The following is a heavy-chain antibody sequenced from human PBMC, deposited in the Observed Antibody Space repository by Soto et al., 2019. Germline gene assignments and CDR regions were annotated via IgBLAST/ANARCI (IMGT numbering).Heavy chain of an antibody. V-gene: IGHV2-5*01. CDR3: ARSIHSSGYYYFDY. CDR2: NFWNDDR. Sequence: QITLKESGPTLLKPTQTLTLTCTFSGFSLRTHGVGVGWIRQPPGKALEWLVFNFWNDDRRYSPSLKTRLTVSKDTSRNQVVLRVTNMGPEDTATYFCARSIHSSGYYYFDYWGQGILVTVSS. J-gene: IGHJ4*02. D-gene: IGHD6-19*01. CDR1: GFSLRTHGVG.